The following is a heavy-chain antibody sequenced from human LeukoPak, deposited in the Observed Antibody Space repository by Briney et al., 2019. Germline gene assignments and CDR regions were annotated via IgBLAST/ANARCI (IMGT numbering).Heavy chain of an antibody. Sequence: GGSLRLSCTASEFTVSRNYMLWVRQAPGKGLEWVSLIFSNGDTHYADSVKGRFTISRDTSKNTVSLQINSLRVEDTAMYYCTRDQMNYWGQGTLVTVSS. CDR1: EFTVSRNY. V-gene: IGHV3-53*01. D-gene: IGHD5-24*01. CDR3: TRDQMNY. J-gene: IGHJ4*02. CDR2: IFSNGDT.